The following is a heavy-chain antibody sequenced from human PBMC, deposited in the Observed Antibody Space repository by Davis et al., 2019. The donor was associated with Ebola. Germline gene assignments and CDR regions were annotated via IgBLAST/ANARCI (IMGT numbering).Heavy chain of an antibody. V-gene: IGHV4-59*08. CDR1: GFTFTTNW. Sequence: LRPSCPPSGFTFTTNWMSWIRQSPGKGLEWIGSVYYSGSTLNNPSLKSRVTISVDTSKNQVSLKLGSVTAAATAVYYCARHRSSCTSSSCYAGYYGRDVWGQGTTVTVSS. CDR2: VYYSGST. J-gene: IGHJ6*02. D-gene: IGHD2-2*01. CDR3: ARHRSSCTSSSCYAGYYGRDV.